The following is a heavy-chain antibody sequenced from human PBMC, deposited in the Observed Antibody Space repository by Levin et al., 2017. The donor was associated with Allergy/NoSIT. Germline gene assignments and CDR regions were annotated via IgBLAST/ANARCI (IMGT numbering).Heavy chain of an antibody. CDR3: AKWQGDPNYCFDI. J-gene: IGHJ2*01. V-gene: IGHV3-33*06. D-gene: IGHD1-7*01. CDR1: GFTFSDHG. Sequence: GGSLRLSCAASGFTFSDHGMHWVRQAPGKGLEWVTLIWFDGSNKYYADSVKGRFTISRDNSKNTLYLQMNSLRVEDTAVYYCAKWQGDPNYCFDIWGRGTLVTVSS. CDR2: IWFDGSNK.